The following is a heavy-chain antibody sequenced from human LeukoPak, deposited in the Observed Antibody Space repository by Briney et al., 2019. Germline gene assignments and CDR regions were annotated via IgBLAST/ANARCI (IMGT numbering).Heavy chain of an antibody. Sequence: GGSLRLSCAASGFTFSNYAMTWVRQAPGKGLEWVSVIYSGGNTYYADSVKGRFTISRDNSKDTLFLQMNSLRVEDTAVYYCARDGDDTSGSFSPFDYWGQGSLVTVSS. D-gene: IGHD3-22*01. CDR3: ARDGDDTSGSFSPFDY. J-gene: IGHJ4*02. CDR1: GFTFSNYA. V-gene: IGHV3-53*01. CDR2: IYSGGNT.